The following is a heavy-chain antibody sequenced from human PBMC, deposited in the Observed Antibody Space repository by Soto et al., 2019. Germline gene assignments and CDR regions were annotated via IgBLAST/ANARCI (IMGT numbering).Heavy chain of an antibody. CDR3: TTASYDFWSGYWAWYYYYYGMDV. CDR2: IKSKTDGGTT. CDR1: GFTFSNAW. Sequence: GGSLRLSCAASGFTFSNAWMNWVRQAPGKGLEWVGRIKSKTDGGTTDYAAPVKGRFTISRDDSKNTLYLQMNSLKTEDTAVYYCTTASYDFWSGYWAWYYYYYGMDVWGQGTTVTVSS. D-gene: IGHD3-3*01. V-gene: IGHV3-15*07. J-gene: IGHJ6*02.